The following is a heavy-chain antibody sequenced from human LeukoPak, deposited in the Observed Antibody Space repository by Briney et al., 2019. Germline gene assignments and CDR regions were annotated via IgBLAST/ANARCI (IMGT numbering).Heavy chain of an antibody. D-gene: IGHD3-22*01. CDR3: ARLTLRKDKNYYDSSGSRLIAFDI. CDR2: IYYSGST. CDR1: GGSISSYY. V-gene: IGHV4-59*08. J-gene: IGHJ3*02. Sequence: PSETLSFTCTVSGGSISSYYWSWIRQPPGKGLEWIGYIYYSGSTNYNPSLKSRVTISVDTSKNQFPLKLSSVTAADTAVYYCARLTLRKDKNYYDSSGSRLIAFDIWGQGTMVTVSS.